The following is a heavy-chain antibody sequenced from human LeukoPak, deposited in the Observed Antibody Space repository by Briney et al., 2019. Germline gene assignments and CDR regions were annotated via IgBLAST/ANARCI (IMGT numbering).Heavy chain of an antibody. Sequence: SETLSLTCAVYGGSFSGYYWSWIRQPPGKGLEWIGEINHSGSTNYNPSLKSRVTISVDTSKNQFSLKLSSVTAADTAVYYCARHVGQQLVSYYYYYYMDVWGKGTTVTISS. CDR2: INHSGST. D-gene: IGHD6-13*01. J-gene: IGHJ6*03. V-gene: IGHV4-34*01. CDR3: ARHVGQQLVSYYYYYYMDV. CDR1: GGSFSGYY.